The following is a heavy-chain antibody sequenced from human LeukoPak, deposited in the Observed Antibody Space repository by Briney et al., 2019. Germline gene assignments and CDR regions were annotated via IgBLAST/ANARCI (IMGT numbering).Heavy chain of an antibody. V-gene: IGHV4-59*08. Sequence: ASETLSLTCTVSGGSISSYYWSWIRQPPGKGLEWIGYIYYSGSTNYNPSLKSRVTISVDTSKNQFSLKLSSVTAADTAVYYCARNRDGYNSFDYWGQGTLVTVSS. D-gene: IGHD5-24*01. CDR3: ARNRDGYNSFDY. CDR2: IYYSGST. CDR1: GGSISSYY. J-gene: IGHJ4*02.